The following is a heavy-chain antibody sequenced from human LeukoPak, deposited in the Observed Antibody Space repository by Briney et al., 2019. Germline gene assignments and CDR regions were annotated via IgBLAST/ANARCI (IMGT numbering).Heavy chain of an antibody. CDR2: INHSGST. Sequence: PSETLSLTCSVSGGSISSSSNYWGWIRQPPGKGLEWIGEINHSGSTNYNPSLKSRVTISVDTSKNQFSLKLSSVTAADTAVYYCARRPLRYSGSYTAFDYWGQGTLVTVSS. V-gene: IGHV4-39*07. CDR1: GGSISSSSNY. CDR3: ARRPLRYSGSYTAFDY. D-gene: IGHD1-26*01. J-gene: IGHJ4*02.